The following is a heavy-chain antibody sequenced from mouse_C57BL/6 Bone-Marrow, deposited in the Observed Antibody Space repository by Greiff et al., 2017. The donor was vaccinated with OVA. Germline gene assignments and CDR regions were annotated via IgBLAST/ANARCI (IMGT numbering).Heavy chain of an antibody. Sequence: QVQLQQPGTELVKPGASVKLSCKASGYTFTSYWMHWVKQRPGQGLEWIGNINPSNGGTNYNEKFKSKATLTVDKSSSTAYMQLSSLTSEDSAVYDCARGGTNWDWYFDVWGTGTTVTVSS. CDR1: GYTFTSYW. CDR2: INPSNGGT. V-gene: IGHV1-53*01. J-gene: IGHJ1*03. D-gene: IGHD4-1*01. CDR3: ARGGTNWDWYFDV.